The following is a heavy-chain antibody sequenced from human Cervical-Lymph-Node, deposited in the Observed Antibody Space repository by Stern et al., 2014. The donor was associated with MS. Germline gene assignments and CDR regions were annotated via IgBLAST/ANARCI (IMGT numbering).Heavy chain of an antibody. Sequence: VQLAESGGGVVQPGRSLRLSCAASGFTFSSYGMHWVRQAPGKGLEWGAVISYDGRNKYYADSVKGRFTISRDNSKNTLYLQMNSLRAEDTAVYYCAKEGYCSGGSCSLDYWGQGTLVTVSS. J-gene: IGHJ4*02. V-gene: IGHV3-30*18. CDR3: AKEGYCSGGSCSLDY. D-gene: IGHD2-15*01. CDR2: ISYDGRNK. CDR1: GFTFSSYG.